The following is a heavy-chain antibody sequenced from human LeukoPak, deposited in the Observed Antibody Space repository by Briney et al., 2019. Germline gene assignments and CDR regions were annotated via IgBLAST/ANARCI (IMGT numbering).Heavy chain of an antibody. CDR3: ARAGLYSSSWYGFSYYYYMDV. D-gene: IGHD6-13*01. CDR2: INPSGGST. J-gene: IGHJ6*03. CDR1: GYTFTSYY. V-gene: IGHV1-46*01. Sequence: ASVKVSCKASGYTFTSYYMHWVRQAPGQGLEWMGIINPSGGSTSYAQKFQGRVTMTRDMSTSTVYMELSSLRSEDTAVYYCARAGLYSSSWYGFSYYYYMDVWGKGTTVTVSS.